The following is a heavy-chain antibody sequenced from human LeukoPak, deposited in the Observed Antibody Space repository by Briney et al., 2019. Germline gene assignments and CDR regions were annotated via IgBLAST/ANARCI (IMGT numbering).Heavy chain of an antibody. CDR2: IYYSGNT. CDR1: GGSISSYY. V-gene: IGHV4-59*08. D-gene: IGHD3-22*01. CDR3: ASHSPYYYDSSGYTHLQHNYALDS. J-gene: IGHJ3*02. Sequence: SETLSLTCTVSGGSISSYYWSWIRQPPGKGLEWIGYIYYSGNTNYNPSLKNRVTISVDKSKNQFSLKLSSVPAEDTAVYYCASHSPYYYDSSGYTHLQHNYALDSWGQGTMVGVCS.